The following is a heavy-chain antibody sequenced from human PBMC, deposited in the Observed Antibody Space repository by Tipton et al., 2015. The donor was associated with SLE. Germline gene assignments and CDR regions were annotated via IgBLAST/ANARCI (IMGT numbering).Heavy chain of an antibody. Sequence: GSLRLSCAASGFTFSSYAMSWVRQAPGKGLEWVAFIRYDGSIKYSADSVKGRFTISRDNSRNTLYLQMNSLRAEDTGVYHCAKRAWDLGADYWGRGTLVTVSS. CDR3: AKRAWDLGADY. V-gene: IGHV3-30*02. D-gene: IGHD1-26*01. CDR2: IRYDGSIK. CDR1: GFTFSSYA. J-gene: IGHJ4*02.